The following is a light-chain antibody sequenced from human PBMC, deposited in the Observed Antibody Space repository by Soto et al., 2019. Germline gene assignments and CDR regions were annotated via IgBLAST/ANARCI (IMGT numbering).Light chain of an antibody. CDR3: STWDDALDADV. CDR1: TSNIGDNP. CDR2: NND. V-gene: IGLV1-44*01. J-gene: IGLJ1*01. Sequence: QSVLPQPPSASATPGQRVTISCSGGTSNIGDNPVNWYQHLPGAAPTLLIYNNDQRPSGVPDRFSGSKSGASASLAISGLRSEDEADYYCSTWDDALDADVFGTGTKLTVL.